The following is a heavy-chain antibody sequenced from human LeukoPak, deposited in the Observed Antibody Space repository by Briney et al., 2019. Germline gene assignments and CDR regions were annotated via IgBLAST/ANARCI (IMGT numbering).Heavy chain of an antibody. J-gene: IGHJ4*02. Sequence: SETLSLTCTVSGGSISSSSYYWGWIRQPPGKGMEWIGSIYYSGSTYYNPSLKSRVTISVDTSKNQFSLKLSSVTAADTAVYYCARRKVFQLSDLVYWGQGTLVTVSS. V-gene: IGHV4-39*07. D-gene: IGHD2-2*01. CDR1: GGSISSSSYY. CDR2: IYYSGST. CDR3: ARRKVFQLSDLVY.